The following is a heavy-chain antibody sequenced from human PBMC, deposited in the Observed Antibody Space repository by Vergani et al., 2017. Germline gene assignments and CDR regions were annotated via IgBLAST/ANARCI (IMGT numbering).Heavy chain of an antibody. J-gene: IGHJ6*04. CDR2: IYYSGRT. Sequence: QVQLQESGPGLVKPSETLSLTCTVSGGSVSSGSYYWSWVRQPAGKGLEWIGYIYYSGRTNYNPSLKSRVTISVDTSKNQFSLKLSSVTAADTAVYYWARGGRYGSGSYGQLDVWGKGTTVTVSS. CDR3: ARGGRYGSGSYGQLDV. CDR1: GGSVSSGSYY. D-gene: IGHD3-10*01. V-gene: IGHV4-61*10.